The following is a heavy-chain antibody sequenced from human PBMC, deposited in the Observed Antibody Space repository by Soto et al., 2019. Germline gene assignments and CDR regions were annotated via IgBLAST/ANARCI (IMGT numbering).Heavy chain of an antibody. Sequence: GGSLRLSCAASGFTFSDYYMSWIRQAPGKGLEWVSYISSSGSAIYYADSVKGRFTISRDNAKNSLYLRMNSLRAEDTAVYYCARDRRRGISSYYYYGMDVWGQGTTVTVSS. CDR1: GFTFSDYY. CDR2: ISSSGSAI. D-gene: IGHD3-16*01. J-gene: IGHJ6*02. CDR3: ARDRRRGISSYYYYGMDV. V-gene: IGHV3-11*01.